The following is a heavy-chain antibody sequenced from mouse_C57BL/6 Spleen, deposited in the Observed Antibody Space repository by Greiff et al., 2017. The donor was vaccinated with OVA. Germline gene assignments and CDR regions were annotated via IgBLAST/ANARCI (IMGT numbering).Heavy chain of an antibody. Sequence: QVQLKQPGAELVGPGSSVKLSCKASGYTFTSYWMHWVKQRPIQGLEWIGNIDPSDSETHYNQKFKDKATLTVDKSSSTAYMQLSSLTSEDSAVYYCARDRRDYAMDYWGQGTSVTVSS. V-gene: IGHV1-52*01. CDR2: IDPSDSET. CDR3: ARDRRDYAMDY. J-gene: IGHJ4*01. CDR1: GYTFTSYW.